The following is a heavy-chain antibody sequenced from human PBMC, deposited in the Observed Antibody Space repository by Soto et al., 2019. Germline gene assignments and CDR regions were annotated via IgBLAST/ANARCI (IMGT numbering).Heavy chain of an antibody. CDR2: MNPNSGNT. D-gene: IGHD3-10*01. CDR1: GYTFTSYD. J-gene: IGHJ5*02. Sequence: QVQLVQSGAEVKKPGASVKVSCKASGYTFTSYDINWVRQATGQGLEWMGWMNPNSGNTGYAQKFQGRVTMTKNTSISTAYMELSSLRSEDTAVYYCARVGAFWGLWFWRDNRFDPWGQGTLVTVSS. CDR3: ARVGAFWGLWFWRDNRFDP. V-gene: IGHV1-8*01.